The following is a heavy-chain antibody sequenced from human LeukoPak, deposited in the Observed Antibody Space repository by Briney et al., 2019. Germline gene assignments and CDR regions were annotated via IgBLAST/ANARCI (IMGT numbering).Heavy chain of an antibody. D-gene: IGHD5-18*01. Sequence: PGGSLRLSCAASGFTFSSYWMHWVRQAPGKGLVWVSRINSDGSSTSYADSVKGRFTISRDNAKNTLYLQMNSLRAEDTAVYYCAREGHQGDTAMVYYFDYWGQGTLVTVSS. CDR2: INSDGSST. CDR3: AREGHQGDTAMVYYFDY. CDR1: GFTFSSYW. V-gene: IGHV3-74*01. J-gene: IGHJ4*02.